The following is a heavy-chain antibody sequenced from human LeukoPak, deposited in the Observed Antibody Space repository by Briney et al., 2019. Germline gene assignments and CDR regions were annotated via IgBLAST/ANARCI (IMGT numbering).Heavy chain of an antibody. CDR2: INPNSGGT. J-gene: IGHJ4*02. CDR3: ARGYSSGVGVDY. Sequence: SVKVSCKASGYTFTGYYMHWVRQAPGQGLEWMGWINPNSGGTNYAQKFQGRVTMTRDTSISTAYMELSRLRADDTAVYYCARGYSSGVGVDYWGQGTLVTVSS. V-gene: IGHV1-2*02. CDR1: GYTFTGYY. D-gene: IGHD6-19*01.